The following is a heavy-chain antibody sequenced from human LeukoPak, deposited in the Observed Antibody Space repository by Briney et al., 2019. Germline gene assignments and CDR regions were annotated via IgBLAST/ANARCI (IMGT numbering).Heavy chain of an antibody. V-gene: IGHV4-39*01. Sequence: SETLSLTCTVSGGSISSSSYYWGWIRQPPGKGLEWIGSIYYSGSTYYNPSLRSRVTISVDTSKNQFSLKLSSVTAVDTAVYYCAKGWFHRYFDYWGQGTLVTVSS. J-gene: IGHJ4*02. CDR3: AKGWFHRYFDY. CDR2: IYYSGST. CDR1: GGSISSSSYY. D-gene: IGHD2-15*01.